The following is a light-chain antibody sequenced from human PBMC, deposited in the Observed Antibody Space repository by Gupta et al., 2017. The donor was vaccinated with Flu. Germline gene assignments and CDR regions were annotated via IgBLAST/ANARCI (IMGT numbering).Light chain of an antibody. Sequence: DIHITQSPSSVSASVGDRVTITLRASQGISSWLAWYQQKPGKAPKLLIYAASSLQSGVPSRCSGSGSGTDCTLTISSLQPEDCATNDWQQANSFPLTFGGGTKVEIK. CDR1: QGISSW. CDR3: QQANSFPLT. V-gene: IGKV1-12*01. CDR2: AAS. J-gene: IGKJ4*01.